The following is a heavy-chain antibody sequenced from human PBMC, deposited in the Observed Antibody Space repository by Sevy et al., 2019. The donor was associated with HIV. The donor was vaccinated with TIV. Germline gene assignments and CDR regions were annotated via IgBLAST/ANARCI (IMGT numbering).Heavy chain of an antibody. CDR1: GGSISSYY. CDR2: IYYSGST. J-gene: IGHJ6*03. CDR3: ASRNYYYYYMDV. V-gene: IGHV4-59*08. Sequence: SQTLSLTCTVSGGSISSYYWSWIRQPPGKGLEWIGYIYYSGSTNYNPSLKSRVTISVDTSKNQFSLKLSSVTAADTAVYYCASRNYYYYYMDVWGKGTTVTVSS.